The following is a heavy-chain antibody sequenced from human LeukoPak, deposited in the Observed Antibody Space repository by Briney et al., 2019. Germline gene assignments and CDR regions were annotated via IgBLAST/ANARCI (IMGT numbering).Heavy chain of an antibody. CDR2: IRSDGSNK. CDR1: GFTFGSYG. J-gene: IGHJ6*03. V-gene: IGHV3-30*02. CDR3: AKVSSGWYYMNV. Sequence: GGSLRLSCAASGFTFGSYGMHWVRQAPGKGLEWVTFIRSDGSNKYYADSVKGRFTISRDNSKNTLYLQMNTLIADDTAVYYCAKVSSGWYYMNVWGKGTTVTISS. D-gene: IGHD6-19*01.